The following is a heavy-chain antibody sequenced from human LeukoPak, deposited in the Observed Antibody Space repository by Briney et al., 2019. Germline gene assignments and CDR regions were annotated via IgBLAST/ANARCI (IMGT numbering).Heavy chain of an antibody. D-gene: IGHD5-18*01. CDR2: MNPNSGNT. CDR1: GXTFXSYD. V-gene: IGHV1-8*01. CDR3: ARGHTAMDAFDI. Sequence: ASVKVSCKASGXTFXSYDINLVRQATXXXLEWMGWMNPNSGNTGYAQKFQGRVTMTRNTSISTAYMELSSLRSEDTAVYYCARGHTAMDAFDIWGQGTMVTVSS. J-gene: IGHJ3*02.